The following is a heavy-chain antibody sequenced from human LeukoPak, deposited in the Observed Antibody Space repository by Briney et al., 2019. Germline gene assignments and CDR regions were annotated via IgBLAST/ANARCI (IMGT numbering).Heavy chain of an antibody. CDR1: GGSINSHY. D-gene: IGHD1-7*01. V-gene: IGHV4-59*06. CDR2: IYYSGST. CDR3: ARASQTGTIDY. Sequence: SETLSLTCTVSGGSINSHYWSWIRQPPGKGLEWIGYIYYSGSTYYNPSLKSRVTISVDTSKNQFSLKLSSVTAADTAVYYCARASQTGTIDYWGQGTLVTVSS. J-gene: IGHJ4*02.